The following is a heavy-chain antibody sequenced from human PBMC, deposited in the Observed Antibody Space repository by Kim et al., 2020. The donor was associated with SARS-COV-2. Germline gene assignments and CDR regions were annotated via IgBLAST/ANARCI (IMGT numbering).Heavy chain of an antibody. CDR3: ARVEGSGLALYDSSGYYSSLRYYGMDV. D-gene: IGHD3-22*01. CDR1: GGSVSSGSYY. V-gene: IGHV4-61*01. J-gene: IGHJ6*02. CDR2: IYYSGST. Sequence: SETLSLTCTVSGGSVSSGSYYWSWIRQPPGKGLEWIGYIYYSGSTNYNPSLKSRVTISVDTSKNQFSLKLSSVTAADTAVYYCARVEGSGLALYDSSGYYSSLRYYGMDVWGQGTTVTVSS.